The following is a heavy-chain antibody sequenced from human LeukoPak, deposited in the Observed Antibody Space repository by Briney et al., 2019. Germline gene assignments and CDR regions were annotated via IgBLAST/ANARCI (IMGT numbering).Heavy chain of an antibody. D-gene: IGHD2-15*01. CDR2: INPNSGGT. V-gene: IGHV1-2*02. J-gene: IGHJ4*02. CDR1: GYTFTGYY. CDR3: ARAAKGLVDLVVVPAAFPVDF. Sequence: ASVKVSCKASGYTFTGYYMHWVRQAPGQGLEWMGWINPNSGGTNYAQKFQGGVTMTRDTSISTAYMELSRLRSDDTAVYYCARAAKGLVDLVVVPAAFPVDFWGQGTLVTVSS.